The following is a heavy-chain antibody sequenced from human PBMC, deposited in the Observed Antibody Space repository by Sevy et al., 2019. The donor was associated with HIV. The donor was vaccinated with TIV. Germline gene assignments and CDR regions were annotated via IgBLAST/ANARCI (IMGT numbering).Heavy chain of an antibody. CDR2: IYPGDSDT. CDR3: ASMYYYDSSGYYSQWGAFDI. J-gene: IGHJ3*02. Sequence: GESLKISCKGSGYSFTSYWIDWVRQMPGKGLEWMGIIYPGDSDTRYSPSFQGQLTISADKSISTAYLQWSSRKASHTAMYYCASMYYYDSSGYYSQWGAFDIWGQGTMVTVSS. D-gene: IGHD3-22*01. V-gene: IGHV5-51*01. CDR1: GYSFTSYW.